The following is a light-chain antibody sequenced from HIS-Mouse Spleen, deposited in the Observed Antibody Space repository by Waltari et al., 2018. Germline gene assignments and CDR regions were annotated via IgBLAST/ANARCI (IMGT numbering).Light chain of an antibody. Sequence: QSALTQPPSASGSPGQSVTISCTGTSSDADRYHPVPWFQHHPGKDPTPRHSESRQQHPGKAPKLMIYEVSKRPSGVPDRFSGSKSCNTASLTVSGLQAEDEADYYCSSYAGSNNSLYVFGTGTKVTVL. V-gene: IGLV2-8*01. CDR1: SSDADRYHP. CDR2: EVS. J-gene: IGLJ1*01. CDR3: SSYAGSNNSLYV.